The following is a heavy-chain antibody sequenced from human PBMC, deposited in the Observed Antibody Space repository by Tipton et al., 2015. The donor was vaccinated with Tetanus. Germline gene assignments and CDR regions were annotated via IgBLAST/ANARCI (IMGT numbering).Heavy chain of an antibody. Sequence: TLSLTCSLSGGPISNSEYYWAWIRQPPGKGLEWIGSVFGSGTSYYNPSLKSRVTISVDTSKNHFSLRLSSVTAAETAVYYCAEGRRFCSSNSCHEYYFDSWGRGTLVTVSS. J-gene: IGHJ4*02. CDR1: GGPISNSEYY. CDR3: AEGRRFCSSNSCHEYYFDS. CDR2: VFGSGTS. V-gene: IGHV4-39*02. D-gene: IGHD2-2*01.